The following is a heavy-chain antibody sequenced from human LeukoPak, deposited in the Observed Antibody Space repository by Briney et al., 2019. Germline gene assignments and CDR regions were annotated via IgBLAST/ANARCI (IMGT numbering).Heavy chain of an antibody. J-gene: IGHJ4*02. CDR1: GFTVTTNY. CDR3: ARWGDYGSFDY. CDR2: IYSGSTT. Sequence: GGSLRLSCAASGFTVTTNYMSWVRQAPGKGLEWVSIIYSGSTTYYADSVKGRFTISRDNSKNTLYLQMNSLRAEDTAVYYCARWGDYGSFDYWGKGTLVTVSS. D-gene: IGHD4/OR15-4a*01. V-gene: IGHV3-53*01.